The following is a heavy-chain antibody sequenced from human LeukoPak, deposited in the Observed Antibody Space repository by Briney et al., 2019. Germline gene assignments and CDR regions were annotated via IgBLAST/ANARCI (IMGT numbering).Heavy chain of an antibody. J-gene: IGHJ4*02. CDR2: IYYSGST. Sequence: SETLSLTCTVSGGSISSYYWSWIRQPPGKGLEWIGYIYYSGSTNYNPSLKSRVTISVVTSKNQFSLKLSSVTAADTAVYYCARDCGGDCSLDYWGQGTLVTVSS. D-gene: IGHD2-21*02. CDR1: GGSISSYY. CDR3: ARDCGGDCSLDY. V-gene: IGHV4-59*01.